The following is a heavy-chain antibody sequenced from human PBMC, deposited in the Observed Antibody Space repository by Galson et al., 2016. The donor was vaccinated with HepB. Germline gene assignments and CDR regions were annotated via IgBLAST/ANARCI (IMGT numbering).Heavy chain of an antibody. J-gene: IGHJ6*02. CDR1: AFGFSSYA. V-gene: IGHV3-23*01. CDR2: ISRDGGRT. D-gene: IGHD3-9*01. Sequence: SLRLSCAASAFGFSSYAMAWVRQAPGKGLEWVSGISRDGGRTYYADSVKGRFTIFRDNSKKTPYLQLKSLRAEDTANYYCVKHPVTTFDILTEYDGDVWGQGTTVYVAS. CDR3: VKHPVTTFDILTEYDGDV.